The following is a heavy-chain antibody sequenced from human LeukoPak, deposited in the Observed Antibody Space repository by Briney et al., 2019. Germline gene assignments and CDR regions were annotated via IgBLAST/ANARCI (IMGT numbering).Heavy chain of an antibody. J-gene: IGHJ6*02. V-gene: IGHV4-4*07. CDR3: AREARLASAAGLDV. CDR2: PYGSGSI. D-gene: IGHD5-12*01. CDR1: GGSISGYY. Sequence: SETLSLTCTVFGGSISGYYWSWIRQPAGKGLEWIGCPYGSGSINQNPYLKSRLSLSGDTSKNQFSLKLTSVTAADTAVYYCAREARLASAAGLDVWGQGTMVTVSS.